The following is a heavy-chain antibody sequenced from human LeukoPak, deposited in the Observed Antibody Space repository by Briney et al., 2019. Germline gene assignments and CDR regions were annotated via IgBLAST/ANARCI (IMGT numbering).Heavy chain of an antibody. CDR3: ARDRRDITGTTSFDY. CDR1: GFXFSSYE. CDR2: ISSSGSTI. V-gene: IGHV3-48*03. D-gene: IGHD1-7*01. Sequence: PGGSLRLSCAASGFXFSSYEINWVRQAPGRGLEWVSYISSSGSTIYYADSVKGRFTISRDNAKNSLYLQMNSLRAEDTAVYYCARDRRDITGTTSFDYWGQGTLVTVSS. J-gene: IGHJ4*02.